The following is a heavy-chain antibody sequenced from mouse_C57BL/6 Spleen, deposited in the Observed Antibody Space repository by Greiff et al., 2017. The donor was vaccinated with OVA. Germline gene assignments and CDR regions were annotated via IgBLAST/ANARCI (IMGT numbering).Heavy chain of an antibody. Sequence: QVQLQQPGAELVKPGASVKLSCKASGYTFTSYWMHWVKQRPGRGLEWIGRIDPNRGGTKYNEKFKSKATLTVDKPSSTAYMQLSSLTSEDSAVYDCAFYDYDAMDYWGQGTSVTVSS. D-gene: IGHD2-3*01. CDR3: AFYDYDAMDY. V-gene: IGHV1-72*01. CDR2: IDPNRGGT. CDR1: GYTFTSYW. J-gene: IGHJ4*01.